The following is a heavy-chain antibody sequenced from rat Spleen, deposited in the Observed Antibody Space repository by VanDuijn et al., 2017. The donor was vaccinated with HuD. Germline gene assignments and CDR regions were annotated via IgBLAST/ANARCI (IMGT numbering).Heavy chain of an antibody. Sequence: EVQLVESGGGLVQPGRSMKLSCAASGLSFSNYDMAWDRQAPTKGLEWVATISYDGSSTYYRDSVKGRFTISRDIANSTLYLRMNSLRSEDTATYYCTRGTYYRHWGQGVMVTVSS. CDR2: ISYDGSST. CDR1: GLSFSNYD. D-gene: IGHD1-9*01. CDR3: TRGTYYRH. J-gene: IGHJ2*01. V-gene: IGHV5-7*01.